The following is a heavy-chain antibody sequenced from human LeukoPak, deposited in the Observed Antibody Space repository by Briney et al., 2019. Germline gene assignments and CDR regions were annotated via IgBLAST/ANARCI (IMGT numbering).Heavy chain of an antibody. CDR3: ARSPRGYSYGHIDY. CDR2: IGAAGDT. Sequence: GGSLRLSCAASGFNLSYYDMHWVRQTTGKGLECVSAIGAAGDTYYPGSVKGRFTISRENARNSLYPQMNSLRAEDTAVYYCARSPRGYSYGHIDYWGQGTLVTVSS. D-gene: IGHD5-18*01. J-gene: IGHJ4*02. CDR1: GFNLSYYD. V-gene: IGHV3-13*01.